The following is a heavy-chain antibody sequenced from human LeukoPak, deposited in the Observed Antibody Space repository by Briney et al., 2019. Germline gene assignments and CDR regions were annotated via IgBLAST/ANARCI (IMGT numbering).Heavy chain of an antibody. CDR3: ARGRRDGYNEEFFWFDP. D-gene: IGHD5-24*01. J-gene: IGHJ5*02. V-gene: IGHV6-1*01. CDR2: TYYRSKWYN. CDR1: GDSVSSNSAA. Sequence: SQTLSLTCAISGDSVSSNSAAWNWIRQSPSRGLEWLGRTYYRSKWYNDYAVSVKSRITINPDTSKNQFSLQLNSVTPEDTAVYYCARGRRDGYNEEFFWFDPWGQGTLVTVSS.